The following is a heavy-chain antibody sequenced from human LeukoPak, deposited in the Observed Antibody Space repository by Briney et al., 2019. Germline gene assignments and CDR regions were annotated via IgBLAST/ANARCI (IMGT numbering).Heavy chain of an antibody. J-gene: IGHJ4*02. CDR2: ISTDSIYI. CDR1: GFTFSSSS. CDR3: ARDGTGWTRDY. D-gene: IGHD1/OR15-1a*01. Sequence: GGSLRLSCAASGFTFSSSSMNWVRQGPGKGLEWVSSISTDSIYIYYADSVKGRFTISRDNAKNSLYLQMSSLRAEDTAVYYCARDGTGWTRDYWGQGTLVTVSS. V-gene: IGHV3-21*01.